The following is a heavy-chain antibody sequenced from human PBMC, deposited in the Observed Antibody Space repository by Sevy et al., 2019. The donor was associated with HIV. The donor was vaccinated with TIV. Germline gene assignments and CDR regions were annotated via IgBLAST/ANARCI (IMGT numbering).Heavy chain of an antibody. Sequence: GGSLRLSCAASGFTFSSYSMNWVRQAPGKGLEWVSSISGSSSYIYYADSVKGRFTISRDNAKNSLYLQMNSLRAEDTAVYYCARAYSSSWSPVNWFDPWGQGTLVTVSS. CDR1: GFTFSSYS. CDR2: ISGSSSYI. D-gene: IGHD6-13*01. J-gene: IGHJ5*02. CDR3: ARAYSSSWSPVNWFDP. V-gene: IGHV3-21*01.